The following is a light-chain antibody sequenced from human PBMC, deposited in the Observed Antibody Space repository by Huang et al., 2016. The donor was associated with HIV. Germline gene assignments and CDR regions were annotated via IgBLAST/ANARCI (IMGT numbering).Light chain of an antibody. Sequence: EIVLTQSPATLSLSPGEGATLSCRASQSIGSYLAWYQHRPGQAPRLLIYDASIRATGIPARFSGRVSGTDFTLTISSLEPEDFAVYYCQQRNNWPPWTFGQGTKVELK. CDR2: DAS. CDR1: QSIGSY. V-gene: IGKV3-11*01. CDR3: QQRNNWPPWT. J-gene: IGKJ1*01.